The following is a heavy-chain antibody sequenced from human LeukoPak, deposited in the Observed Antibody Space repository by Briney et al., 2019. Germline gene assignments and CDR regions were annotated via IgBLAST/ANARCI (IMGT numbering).Heavy chain of an antibody. J-gene: IGHJ6*03. D-gene: IGHD3-3*01. CDR3: ARQGRGSDYDFWSGYYWPDYYYYYMDV. Sequence: ASVKVSCKASGYTFTSYDINWVRRATGQGLEWMGWMNPNSGNTGYAQKFQGRVTMTRNTSISTAYMELSSLRSEDTAVYYCARQGRGSDYDFWSGYYWPDYYYYYMDVWGKGTTVTVSS. V-gene: IGHV1-8*01. CDR2: MNPNSGNT. CDR1: GYTFTSYD.